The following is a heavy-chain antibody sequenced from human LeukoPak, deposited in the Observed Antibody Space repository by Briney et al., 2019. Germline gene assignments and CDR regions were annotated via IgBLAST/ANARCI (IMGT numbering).Heavy chain of an antibody. CDR2: IIPIFGTA. V-gene: IGHV1-69*01. D-gene: IGHD5-18*01. CDR1: GGTFSSYA. CDR3: ARENPEDTAMVGYTYGMDV. Sequence: AASVKVSCKASGGTFSSYAISWVRQAPGQGLEWMGGIIPIFGTANYAQKFQGRVTITADESTSTAYMELSSLRSEDTAVYYCARENPEDTAMVGYTYGMDVWGQGTTVTVSS. J-gene: IGHJ6*02.